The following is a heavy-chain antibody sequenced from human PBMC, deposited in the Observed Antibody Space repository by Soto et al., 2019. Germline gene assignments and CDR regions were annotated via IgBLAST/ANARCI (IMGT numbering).Heavy chain of an antibody. CDR3: ARSHLYYDSSGYPDY. D-gene: IGHD3-22*01. CDR1: GFTFSDYY. V-gene: IGHV3-11*01. J-gene: IGHJ4*02. CDR2: ISSSGSTI. Sequence: GGSLRLSCAASGFTFSDYYMSWIRQAPGKGLEWVSYISSSGSTIYYADSVEGRFTISRDNAKNSLYLQMNSLRAEDTAVYYCARSHLYYDSSGYPDYWGQGTLVTVSS.